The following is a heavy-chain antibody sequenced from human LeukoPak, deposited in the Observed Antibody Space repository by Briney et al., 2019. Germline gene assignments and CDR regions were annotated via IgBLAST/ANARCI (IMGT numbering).Heavy chain of an antibody. Sequence: SETLSLTCIVSGGSISSYYWSWIRQPPGKGLEWIGYIYYSGSTNYNTSLTSRVTISVDTSKNQFSLQLSSVTAADTAVYYCARLGVVGGSNSYYYYMDVWGKGTTVTVSS. CDR3: ARLGVVGGSNSYYYYMDV. J-gene: IGHJ6*03. V-gene: IGHV4-59*01. CDR2: IYYSGST. D-gene: IGHD3-10*01. CDR1: GGSISSYY.